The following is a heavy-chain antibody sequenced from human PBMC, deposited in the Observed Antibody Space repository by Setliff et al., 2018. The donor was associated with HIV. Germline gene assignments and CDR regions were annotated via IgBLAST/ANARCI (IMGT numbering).Heavy chain of an antibody. CDR1: GGTFSSYA. CDR2: IIPILGIA. D-gene: IGHD3-3*01. CDR3: ARDIRTIFGVVISLGWWFDP. J-gene: IGHJ5*02. Sequence: SVKVSCKASGGTFSSYAISWVRQAPGQGLEWMGGIIPILGIANYAQKFQGRVTITTDESTSTAYMELSSLRSEDTAVYYCARDIRTIFGVVISLGWWFDPWGQGTLVTVSS. V-gene: IGHV1-69*10.